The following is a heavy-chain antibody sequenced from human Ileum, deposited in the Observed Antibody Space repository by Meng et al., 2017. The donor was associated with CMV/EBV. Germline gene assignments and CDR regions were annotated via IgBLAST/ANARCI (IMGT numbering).Heavy chain of an antibody. J-gene: IGHJ4*02. CDR1: GSTLSNYG. V-gene: IGHV3-33*01. D-gene: IGHD3-3*02. CDR3: ARDHFPWPAISGPNY. Sequence: GESLKISCTASGSTLSNYGMQWVRQAPGKGLEWVALLWHDETNKYYEESVKGRFTISRDDSKNTLFLQMNSLRVDDTAVYYCARDHFPWPAISGPNYWGQGTPVTVSS. CDR2: LWHDETNK.